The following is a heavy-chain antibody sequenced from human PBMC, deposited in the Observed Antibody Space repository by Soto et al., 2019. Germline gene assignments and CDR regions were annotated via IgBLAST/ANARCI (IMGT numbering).Heavy chain of an antibody. D-gene: IGHD5-12*01. J-gene: IGHJ4*02. CDR3: ARFKEMATTYFDY. V-gene: IGHV3-23*01. CDR2: ISGSGGST. CDR1: GFTFSSYA. Sequence: GGSLRLSCAASGFTFSSYAMSWVRQAPGKGLEWVSAISGSGGSTYYADSVKGRFTISRDNSKNTLYLQMNSLRAEDTAVYYCARFKEMATTYFDYWGQGTLVTVSS.